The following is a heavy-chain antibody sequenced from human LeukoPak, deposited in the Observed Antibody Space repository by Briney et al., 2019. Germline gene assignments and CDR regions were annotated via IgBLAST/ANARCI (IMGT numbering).Heavy chain of an antibody. Sequence: SETLSLTCTVSGGSISSGGYYWSWIRQPPGKGLEWIGYIYHSGSTYYNPSLKSRVTISVDRSKNQFSLKLSSVTAADTAVYYCARGGDFGVVIPFDYWGQGTLVTDSS. J-gene: IGHJ4*02. CDR3: ARGGDFGVVIPFDY. D-gene: IGHD3-3*01. CDR1: GGSISSGGYY. CDR2: IYHSGST. V-gene: IGHV4-30-2*01.